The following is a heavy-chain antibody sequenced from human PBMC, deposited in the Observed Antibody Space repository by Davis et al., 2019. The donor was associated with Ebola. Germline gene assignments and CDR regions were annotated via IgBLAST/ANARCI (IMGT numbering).Heavy chain of an antibody. D-gene: IGHD3-22*01. Sequence: SVKVSCKASGGTFSNYTFNWVRQAPGQGLEWMGRIIPILGMTNYAQKFQGRVTVTADKSTRTAFMELKSLRSGDTAVYFCAIFPPPNRFDSSAYSIYWGQGTLVTVCS. CDR1: GGTFSNYT. J-gene: IGHJ4*02. CDR2: IIPILGMT. V-gene: IGHV1-69*02. CDR3: AIFPPPNRFDSSAYSIY.